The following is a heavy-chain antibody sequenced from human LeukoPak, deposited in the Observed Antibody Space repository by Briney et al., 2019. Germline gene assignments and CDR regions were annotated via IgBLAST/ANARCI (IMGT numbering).Heavy chain of an antibody. Sequence: GGSLRLSCAASGFTFSSYWMSWVRQAPGKGREWVANIKQDGSEKYYVDSVKGRFTISRDNAKNSLYLQMNSLKTEDTAVYYCTTVGTNANYWGQGTLVTVSS. CDR3: TTVGTNANY. CDR1: GFTFSSYW. D-gene: IGHD2-8*01. CDR2: IKQDGSEK. J-gene: IGHJ4*02. V-gene: IGHV3-7*05.